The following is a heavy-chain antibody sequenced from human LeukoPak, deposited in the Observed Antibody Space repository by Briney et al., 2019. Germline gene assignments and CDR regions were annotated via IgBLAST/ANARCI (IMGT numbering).Heavy chain of an antibody. Sequence: SGGSLRLSCAASGFTFSSYAMSWVRQAPGKGLEWGSSISSSSSYIYYADSVRGRFTISRDNAKNSLYLQMNSLRAEDTAVYYCARVPLIGSSGWSYYFDYWGQGTLVTVSS. CDR2: ISSSSSYI. D-gene: IGHD6-19*01. CDR3: ARVPLIGSSGWSYYFDY. J-gene: IGHJ4*02. CDR1: GFTFSSYA. V-gene: IGHV3-21*01.